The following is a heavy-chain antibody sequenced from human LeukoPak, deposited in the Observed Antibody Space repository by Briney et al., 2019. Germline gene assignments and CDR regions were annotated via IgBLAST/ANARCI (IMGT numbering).Heavy chain of an antibody. CDR3: ARADILTGYYSPFTLGY. D-gene: IGHD3-9*01. CDR2: INPNSGGT. V-gene: IGHV1-2*02. J-gene: IGHJ4*02. Sequence: ASVKVSFKASGYTFTGYYMHWVRQAPGQGLEWMGWINPNSGGTNYAQKFQGRVTMTRDTSISTAYMELSRLRSDDTAVYYCARADILTGYYSPFTLGYWGQGTLVTVSS. CDR1: GYTFTGYY.